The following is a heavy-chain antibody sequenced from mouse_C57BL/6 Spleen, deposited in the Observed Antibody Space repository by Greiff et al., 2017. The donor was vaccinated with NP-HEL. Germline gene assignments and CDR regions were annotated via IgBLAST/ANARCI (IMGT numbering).Heavy chain of an antibody. CDR1: GFTFSDYG. D-gene: IGHD1-1*01. J-gene: IGHJ1*03. Sequence: EVKLVESGGGLVKPGGSLKLSCAASGFTFSDYGMHWVRQAPEKGLEWVAYISSGSSTIYYADTVTGRFTISRDNAKNTLFLQMTSLRSEDTAMYYCARGGVATGYFDVWGTGTTVTVSS. CDR2: ISSGSSTI. V-gene: IGHV5-17*01. CDR3: ARGGVATGYFDV.